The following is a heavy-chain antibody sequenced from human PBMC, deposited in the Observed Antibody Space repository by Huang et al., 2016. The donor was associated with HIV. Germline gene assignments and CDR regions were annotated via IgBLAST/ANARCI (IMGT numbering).Heavy chain of an antibody. CDR3: ARNHDFWRGRMFAISYFDV. CDR1: GGSINTGRYY. V-gene: IGHV4-39*01. J-gene: IGHJ2*01. Sequence: QMRFQESGPGLVKPSGTLSLTCNVSGGSINTGRYYWGWIRQPPGKGLEWVGSLYYPEKRHLDPALKGRLTMSADTSKNQFSRNLSSVTAADTAIYYCARNHDFWRGRMFAISYFDVWGRGTLVTVAS. D-gene: IGHD3-3*01. CDR2: LYYPEKR.